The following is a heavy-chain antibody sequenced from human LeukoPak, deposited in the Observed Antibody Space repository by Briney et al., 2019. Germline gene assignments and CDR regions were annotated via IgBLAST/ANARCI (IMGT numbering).Heavy chain of an antibody. V-gene: IGHV4-39*07. D-gene: IGHD3-10*01. Sequence: SETLSLTCTVSGGSISSSSYYWGWIRQPPGKGLEWIGSIYYSGSTYYNPSLKSRVTISVDTSKNQFSLKLSSVTAADTAVYYRARLVVRGAYYYYMDVWGKGTTVTVSS. CDR1: GGSISSSSYY. J-gene: IGHJ6*03. CDR3: ARLVVRGAYYYYMDV. CDR2: IYYSGST.